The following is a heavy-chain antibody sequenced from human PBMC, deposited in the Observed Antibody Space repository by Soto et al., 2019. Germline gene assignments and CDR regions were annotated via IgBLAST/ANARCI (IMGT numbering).Heavy chain of an antibody. Sequence: GGSLRLSCAAFGFSFSILARHWVRQAPGKGPEWVALISYDGTNKFYADSVKGRFTISRDNSKSTLYLQVDSLRPEDAAVYYCARDPKTSGGQHWAFNYFDSWGQGTLVTVPS. D-gene: IGHD7-27*01. V-gene: IGHV3-30-3*01. CDR3: ARDPKTSGGQHWAFNYFDS. J-gene: IGHJ4*02. CDR2: ISYDGTNK. CDR1: GFSFSILA.